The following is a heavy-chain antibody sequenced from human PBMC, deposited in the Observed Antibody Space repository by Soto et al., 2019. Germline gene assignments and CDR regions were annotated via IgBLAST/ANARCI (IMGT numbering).Heavy chain of an antibody. Sequence: QVQLVQSGAEVKKPGASVKVSCKSSGYTFTTYGMHWVRQAPGQRLEWMGWINGGNANTKYSQKFQGRVTITRDTSASTVYMEMSSLRSEDTAVYYCVRDWYYETLTGYPGDYWGQGTLVTVSS. CDR3: VRDWYYETLTGYPGDY. J-gene: IGHJ4*02. V-gene: IGHV1-3*01. CDR2: INGGNANT. D-gene: IGHD3-9*01. CDR1: GYTFTTYG.